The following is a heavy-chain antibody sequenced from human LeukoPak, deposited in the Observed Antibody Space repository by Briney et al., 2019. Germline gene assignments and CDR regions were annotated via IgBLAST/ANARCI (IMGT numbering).Heavy chain of an antibody. Sequence: SETLSLTCAVSGGSISSGGYSWSWTRQPPGKGLEWIGYIYHSGSTYYNPSLKSRVTISVDRSKNQFSLKLSSVTAADTAVYYCARVENEGFNWFDPWGQGTLVTVSS. V-gene: IGHV4-30-2*01. CDR1: GGSISSGGYS. J-gene: IGHJ5*02. CDR3: ARVENEGFNWFDP. CDR2: IYHSGST.